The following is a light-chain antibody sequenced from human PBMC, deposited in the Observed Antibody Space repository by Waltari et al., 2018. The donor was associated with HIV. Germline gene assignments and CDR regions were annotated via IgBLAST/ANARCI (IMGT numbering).Light chain of an antibody. CDR1: QDISRS. J-gene: IGKJ4*01. CDR3: QQADSLPLT. V-gene: IGKV1-12*01. CDR2: AAS. Sequence: DIQLTQSPSYVSASVGDTVTVICRASQDISRSLAWYQQKPGKAPELLIFAASTLQSGVSSRFSGSGSGTSFTLTINTLRTEDFATYYCQQADSLPLTFGGGTKVEI.